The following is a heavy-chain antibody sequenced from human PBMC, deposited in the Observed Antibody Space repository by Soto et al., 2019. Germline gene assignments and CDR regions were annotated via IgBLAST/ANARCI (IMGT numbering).Heavy chain of an antibody. Sequence: QVQLVQSGAEVKKPGSSVKVSCKASGGTFSSYAISWVRQAPGQGLEWMGGIIPIFGTANYAQKFQGRVTITADESTSTSDMELSSLRSEDTAVYYCASDSSGYARGYYFDYWGQGTLVTVSS. CDR3: ASDSSGYARGYYFDY. J-gene: IGHJ4*02. V-gene: IGHV1-69*01. CDR1: GGTFSSYA. D-gene: IGHD3-22*01. CDR2: IIPIFGTA.